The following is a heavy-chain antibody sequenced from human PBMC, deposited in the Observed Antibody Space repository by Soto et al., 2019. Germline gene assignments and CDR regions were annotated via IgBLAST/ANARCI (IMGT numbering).Heavy chain of an antibody. CDR2: VHGSSGGT. V-gene: IGHV3-23*01. Sequence: EVQLLESGGGLVQPGGSLRLSCAASGFTFSSYAMSWVRQAPGKGLEWVSSVHGSSGGTYYADSVKGRFINSRDNSKNTLSLLMNSLRAEDTAVYYCAKNYFFDDWGQGTLVTVSS. CDR1: GFTFSSYA. J-gene: IGHJ4*02. CDR3: AKNYFFDD.